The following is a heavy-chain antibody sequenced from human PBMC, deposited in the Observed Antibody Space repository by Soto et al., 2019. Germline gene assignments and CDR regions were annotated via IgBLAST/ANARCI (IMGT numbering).Heavy chain of an antibody. D-gene: IGHD2-8*02. CDR3: ARALITGGTYDL. J-gene: IGHJ4*02. CDR1: GYIFTTYD. Sequence: QAQLVQSGAEMKKPGASVKVSCKASGYIFTTYDINWVRQATGQGFEWMGWMNPNSGNTGYAQKFQGRVSMTRNTAANTAYMELNSLNSDDTAVYYGARALITGGTYDLWGQGTLVTVSS. CDR2: MNPNSGNT. V-gene: IGHV1-8*01.